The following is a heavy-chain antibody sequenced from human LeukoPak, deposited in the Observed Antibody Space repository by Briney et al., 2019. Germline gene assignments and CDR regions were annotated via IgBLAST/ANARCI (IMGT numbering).Heavy chain of an antibody. CDR2: IYTSGST. J-gene: IGHJ4*02. CDR1: GGSVSRGRYF. CDR3: ARATWPLTAVFDY. D-gene: IGHD5-24*01. V-gene: IGHV4-61*02. Sequence: SETLSLTCTDSGGSVSRGRYFWSWIRQPAGKGLEWIGRIYTSGSTSYNPSLKSRVTISLDTSKNQFSLKVSSVTAADTAVYYCARATWPLTAVFDYWGQGILVTVSS.